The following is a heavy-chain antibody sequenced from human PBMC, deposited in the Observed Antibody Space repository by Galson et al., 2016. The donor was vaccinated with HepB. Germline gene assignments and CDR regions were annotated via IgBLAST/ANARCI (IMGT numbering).Heavy chain of an antibody. CDR2: IRSKTAGGTT. V-gene: IGHV3-15*01. D-gene: IGHD2-2*01. J-gene: IGHJ4*02. Sequence: SLRLSCAASGFTFSNVWMNWVRQAPGKGLEWVGRIRSKTAGGTTDYAAPVKGRFTVPRDDSKNTLFLQMSSLETDDTAVYYCATEVFGMPFNSDYWGQGTVVTVSS. CDR3: ATEVFGMPFNSDY. CDR1: GFTFSNVW.